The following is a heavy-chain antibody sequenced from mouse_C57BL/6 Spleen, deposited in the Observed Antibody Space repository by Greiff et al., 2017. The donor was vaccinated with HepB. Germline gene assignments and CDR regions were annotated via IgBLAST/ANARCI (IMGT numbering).Heavy chain of an antibody. CDR3: ARREGDDYPFAY. Sequence: QVQLQQPGAELVMPGASVKLSCKASGYTFTSYWIHWVKQRPGQGLEWIGEIDPSDSYTNYNQKFKGKSTLTVDKSSSAAYMQLSSLTSEDSAVYYCARREGDDYPFAYWGQGTLVTVSA. J-gene: IGHJ3*01. CDR2: IDPSDSYT. D-gene: IGHD2-4*01. V-gene: IGHV1-69*01. CDR1: GYTFTSYW.